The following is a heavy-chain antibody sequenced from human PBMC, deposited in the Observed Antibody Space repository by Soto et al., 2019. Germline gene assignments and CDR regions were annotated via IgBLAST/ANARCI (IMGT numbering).Heavy chain of an antibody. CDR2: IKSQVDGGTV. Sequence: KTGGSLRLSCAASGLTFNNARMHWVRQAPGKGLEWVALIKSQVDGGTVDYAATVKGRFTISRDDSKNTLYLQMTSLKTEDRAVYYCATESAAALVSWGQGTLVTVSS. CDR1: GLTFNNAR. D-gene: IGHD6-13*01. V-gene: IGHV3-15*01. J-gene: IGHJ5*02. CDR3: ATESAAALVS.